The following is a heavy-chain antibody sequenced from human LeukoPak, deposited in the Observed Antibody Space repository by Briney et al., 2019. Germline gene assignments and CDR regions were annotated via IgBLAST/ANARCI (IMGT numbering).Heavy chain of an antibody. CDR3: ARHPNYEGAYYFDY. V-gene: IGHV4-39*01. Sequence: PSXXLSLTCTVSGGSISSSSYYWGWIRQPPGKGLEWIGSIYYSGSTYYNPSLKSRITISVDTSKNQFSLKLSSVTAADTAVYYCARHPNYEGAYYFDYWGQGTLVTVSS. CDR1: GGSISSSSYY. D-gene: IGHD3-22*01. CDR2: IYYSGST. J-gene: IGHJ4*02.